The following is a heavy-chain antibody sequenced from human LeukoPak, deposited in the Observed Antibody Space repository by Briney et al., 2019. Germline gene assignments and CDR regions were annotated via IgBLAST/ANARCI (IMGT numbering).Heavy chain of an antibody. D-gene: IGHD6-19*01. Sequence: GGSLRLSCAASGFTFSSYEMNWVRQAPGTGLEWVAYIKQDGSEKYYVDSVKGRFTVSRDNSKNSLYLQMNSLRAEDTAVYYCARGGWSLDYWGHGTLVTVSS. V-gene: IGHV3-7*04. J-gene: IGHJ4*01. CDR3: ARGGWSLDY. CDR1: GFTFSSYE. CDR2: IKQDGSEK.